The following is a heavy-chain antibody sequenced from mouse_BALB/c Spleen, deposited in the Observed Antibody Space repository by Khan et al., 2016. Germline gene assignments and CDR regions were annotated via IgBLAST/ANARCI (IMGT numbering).Heavy chain of an antibody. CDR1: GYSITSDYA. CDR2: IRYSGST. J-gene: IGHJ1*01. V-gene: IGHV3-2*02. CDR3: TGAPAATRYFDV. D-gene: IGHD1-2*01. Sequence: EVQLQESGPGLVKPSQSLSLTCTVTGYSITSDYAWNWIRQFPGNKLEWMGYIRYSGSTTYNPSLKSRISITRDTSKNQFFLQLYSVTTEDTATYCCTGAPAATRYFDVWGAGTTVTVSS.